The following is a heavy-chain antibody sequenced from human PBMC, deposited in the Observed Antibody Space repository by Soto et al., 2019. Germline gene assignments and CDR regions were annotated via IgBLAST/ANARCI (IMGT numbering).Heavy chain of an antibody. CDR3: ARDDYTYGFSN. CDR2: VYSRGST. D-gene: IGHD5-18*01. V-gene: IGHV4-4*07. J-gene: IGHJ4*02. CDR1: GGSVNTYY. Sequence: QVQLQESGPGLVKPSETLSLTCTVSGGSVNTYYWSWIRQPAGKGLEWIGRVYSRGSTNYSPPLKSRVTMSIETSKNQFSLKMTSVTAADSTVYYCARDDYTYGFSNWGQGTLVIVSS.